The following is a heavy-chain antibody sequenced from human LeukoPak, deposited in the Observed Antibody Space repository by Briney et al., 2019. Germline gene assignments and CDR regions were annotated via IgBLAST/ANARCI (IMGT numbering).Heavy chain of an antibody. Sequence: GGSLRLSCAASGFTFNNYWMSWVRQAPGKGLEWVANIKEDGSEKYYVDSVRGRFTISRDNAKNSLSLQMNSLRAEDTAVYYCVRYTRRYPFDYWGQGTLVTVSS. CDR3: VRYTRRYPFDY. V-gene: IGHV3-7*04. D-gene: IGHD2-2*02. J-gene: IGHJ4*02. CDR1: GFTFNNYW. CDR2: IKEDGSEK.